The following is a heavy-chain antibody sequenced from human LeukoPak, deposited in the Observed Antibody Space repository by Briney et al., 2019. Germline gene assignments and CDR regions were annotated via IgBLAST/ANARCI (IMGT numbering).Heavy chain of an antibody. D-gene: IGHD2-2*01. CDR1: GGTFSSYA. CDR2: IIPIFGTA. Sequence: ASVKVSCKASGGTFSSYAISWVRQAPGQGLEWMGGIIPIFGTANYAQKFQGRVTITTDESTSTAYMELSSLRSEDTAVYYCAAGLDIVVVPAAIRYYYYYMDVWGKGTTVTVSS. V-gene: IGHV1-69*05. J-gene: IGHJ6*03. CDR3: AAGLDIVVVPAAIRYYYYYMDV.